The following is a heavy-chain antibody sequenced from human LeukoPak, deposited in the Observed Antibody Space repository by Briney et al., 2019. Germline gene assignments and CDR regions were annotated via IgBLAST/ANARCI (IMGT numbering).Heavy chain of an antibody. D-gene: IGHD6-13*01. V-gene: IGHV3-23*01. Sequence: GGSLRLSCSASGFTFSSYSMTWVRQAPGKELEWVSGISYGGDFKYYADSVKGRFTISRDDSKNTLYLQMNSLRAEDTAVYYCAKDSSTWYYMDVWGKGTTVTVS. CDR2: ISYGGDFK. J-gene: IGHJ6*03. CDR1: GFTFSSYS. CDR3: AKDSSTWYYMDV.